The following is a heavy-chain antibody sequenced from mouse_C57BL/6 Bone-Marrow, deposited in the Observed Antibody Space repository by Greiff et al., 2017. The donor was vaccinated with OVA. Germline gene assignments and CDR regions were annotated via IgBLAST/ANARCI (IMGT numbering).Heavy chain of an antibody. V-gene: IGHV5-6*02. Sequence: DVMLVESGGDLVKPGGSLKLSCAASGFTFSSYGMSWVRQTPDKRLEWVATISSGGSYTYYPDSVKGRFTISRDNAKNTLYLQMSSLKSEDTAMYYCARRWLLHFDYWGQGTTLTVSS. J-gene: IGHJ2*01. D-gene: IGHD2-3*01. CDR1: GFTFSSYG. CDR2: ISSGGSYT. CDR3: ARRWLLHFDY.